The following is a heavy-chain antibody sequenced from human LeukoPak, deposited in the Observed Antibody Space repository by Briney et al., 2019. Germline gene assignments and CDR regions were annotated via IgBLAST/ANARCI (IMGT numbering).Heavy chain of an antibody. Sequence: SETLSLTCTVPGGSISSYYWSWIRQPAGKGLEWIGRIYTSGSTNYNPSLKSRVTMSVDTSKNQFSLKLSSVTAADTAVYYCARDLPPDDSSGYYFGSAFDIWGQGTMVTVSS. CDR3: ARDLPPDDSSGYYFGSAFDI. CDR2: IYTSGST. CDR1: GGSISSYY. D-gene: IGHD3-22*01. V-gene: IGHV4-4*07. J-gene: IGHJ3*02.